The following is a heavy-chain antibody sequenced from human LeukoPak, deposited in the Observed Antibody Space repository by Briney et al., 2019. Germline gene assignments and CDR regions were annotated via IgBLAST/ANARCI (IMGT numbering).Heavy chain of an antibody. CDR2: INPNSGGT. D-gene: IGHD3-10*01. Sequence: CKXAGYTFTGYYMRWVRQAPGQGLEWMGWINPNSGGTNYAQKFQGWVTMTRDTSISTAYMELSRLRSDDTAVYYCARGPRITMVRGVISHLFDYWGQGTLVTVSS. J-gene: IGHJ4*02. CDR3: ARGPRITMVRGVISHLFDY. CDR1: GYTFTGYY. V-gene: IGHV1-2*04.